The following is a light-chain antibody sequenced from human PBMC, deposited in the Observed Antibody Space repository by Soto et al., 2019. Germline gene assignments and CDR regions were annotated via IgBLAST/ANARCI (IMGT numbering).Light chain of an antibody. CDR3: QEYTTYSGT. CDR2: DAS. J-gene: IGKJ1*01. V-gene: IGKV1-5*01. CDR1: KSISSW. Sequence: DIQMTQSPSTLSASVGDRVTITCRASKSISSWLAWYQQKPWKAPKVLIYDASTLESGVPSRLSGGGSGTEFHLTIPCLQPDDFATYYCQEYTTYSGTFGQGTKVEVK.